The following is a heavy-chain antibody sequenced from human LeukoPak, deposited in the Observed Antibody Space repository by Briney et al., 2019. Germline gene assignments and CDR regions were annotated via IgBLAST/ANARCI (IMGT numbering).Heavy chain of an antibody. CDR1: GFTFNIYA. CDR3: ARIVTTCSDY. Sequence: GGSLRLSCVASGFTFNIYAMNWVRQAPGKGLEWVSSLSADGASRFYADSVKGGFTISRDNSKNTLYLQMNSLRVEDTAVYYCARIVTTCSDYWGQGTLVTVS. J-gene: IGHJ4*02. D-gene: IGHD1-14*01. CDR2: LSADGASR. V-gene: IGHV3-23*01.